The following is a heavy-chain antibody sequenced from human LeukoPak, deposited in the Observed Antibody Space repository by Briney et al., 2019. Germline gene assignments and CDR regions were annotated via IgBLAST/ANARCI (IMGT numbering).Heavy chain of an antibody. J-gene: IGHJ3*02. Sequence: PGGSLRLSCATSGFIFNTYGMNWVRQAPGKGLEWVSSISSRSNYIYYADSVKGRFTISRDSARNSLYLQMNSLRAEDTALYYCAGWREQYCSGGSCYADAFDIWGQGTMVTVSS. D-gene: IGHD2-15*01. CDR1: GFIFNTYG. V-gene: IGHV3-21*01. CDR2: ISSRSNYI. CDR3: AGWREQYCSGGSCYADAFDI.